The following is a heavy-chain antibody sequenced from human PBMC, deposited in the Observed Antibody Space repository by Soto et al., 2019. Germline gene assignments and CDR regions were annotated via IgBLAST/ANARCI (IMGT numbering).Heavy chain of an antibody. CDR3: AKREGGGSGWPNYDYGMDV. V-gene: IGHV3-33*06. CDR2: IWYDGSNK. CDR1: GFTFSSYG. J-gene: IGHJ6*02. D-gene: IGHD6-19*01. Sequence: QVQLVESGGGVVQPGRSLRLSCAASGFTFSSYGMHWVRQAPGKGLEWVAVIWYDGSNKYYANSVRGRFTISRDNSKNTLDLQMNSLTAEDTAVYYCAKREGGGSGWPNYDYGMDVWGQGTTVTVSS.